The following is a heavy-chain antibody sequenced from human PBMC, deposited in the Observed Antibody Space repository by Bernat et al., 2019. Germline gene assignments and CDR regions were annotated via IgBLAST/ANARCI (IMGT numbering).Heavy chain of an antibody. CDR3: ARERGQLADY. D-gene: IGHD6-13*01. J-gene: IGHJ4*02. CDR2: ISYDGNNK. CDR1: GFTFSSYA. V-gene: IGHV3-30-3*01. Sequence: QVQLVESGGGVVQPGRSLRLSCAAPGFTFSSYAMHWVRQAPGKGLEWVAVISYDGNNKYSADSVKGRFTISRDNSKNTLYLQMNSLRAEDTAVYYCARERGQLADYWGQGTLVTVSS.